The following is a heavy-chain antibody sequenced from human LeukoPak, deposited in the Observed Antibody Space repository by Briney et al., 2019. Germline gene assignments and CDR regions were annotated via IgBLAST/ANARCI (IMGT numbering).Heavy chain of an antibody. CDR2: IYYSGST. CDR1: AGSISSYY. CDR3: ARGLLGAPAGNWFDP. Sequence: PSETLSLTCTVSAGSISSYYWSWIRQPPGKGLEWLGYIYYSGSTNYNPSLKSRVTISVDTSKNQFSLKLSSVTAADTAVYYCARGLLGAPAGNWFDPWGQGTLVTVSS. V-gene: IGHV4-59*01. J-gene: IGHJ5*02. D-gene: IGHD1-26*01.